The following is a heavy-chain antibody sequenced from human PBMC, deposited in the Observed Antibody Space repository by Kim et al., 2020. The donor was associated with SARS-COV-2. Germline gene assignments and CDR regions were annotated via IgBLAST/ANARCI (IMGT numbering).Heavy chain of an antibody. Sequence: SETLSLTCTVSGGSISSSSYYWGWIRQPPGKGLEWIGSIYYSGSTYYNPSLKSRVTISVDTSKNQFSLKLSSVTAADTAVYYCAGGITMIVVGRFDYWGQGTLVTVSS. D-gene: IGHD3-22*01. V-gene: IGHV4-39*07. CDR2: IYYSGST. CDR3: AGGITMIVVGRFDY. J-gene: IGHJ4*02. CDR1: GGSISSSSYY.